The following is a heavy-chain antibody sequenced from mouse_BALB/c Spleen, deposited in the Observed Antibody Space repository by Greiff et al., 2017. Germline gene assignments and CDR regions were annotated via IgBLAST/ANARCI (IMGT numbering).Heavy chain of an antibody. V-gene: IGHV1-4*01. CDR1: GYTFTSYT. J-gene: IGHJ4*01. D-gene: IGHD2-14*01. CDR2: INPSSGYT. Sequence: VKLMESGAELARPGASVKMSCKASGYTFTSYTMHWVKQRPGQGLEWIGYINPSSGYTNYNQKFKDKATLTADKSSSTAYMQLSSLTSEDSAVYYCAREGAYYRSPMDYWGQGTSVTVSS. CDR3: AREGAYYRSPMDY.